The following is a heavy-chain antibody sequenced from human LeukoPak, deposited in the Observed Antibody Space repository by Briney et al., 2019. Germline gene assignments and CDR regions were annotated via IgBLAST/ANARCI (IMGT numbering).Heavy chain of an antibody. J-gene: IGHJ4*02. CDR1: GGSISNYY. CDR2: IYHSGST. Sequence: SETLSLTCTVSGGSISNYYWNWIRQPPGKGLEWIGYIYHSGSTTYNPSLKSRVTISVDTSKNQFSLKLSSVTAADTAIYYCARTYYYGSGRYFDYWGQGTLVTVSS. V-gene: IGHV4-59*01. D-gene: IGHD3-10*01. CDR3: ARTYYYGSGRYFDY.